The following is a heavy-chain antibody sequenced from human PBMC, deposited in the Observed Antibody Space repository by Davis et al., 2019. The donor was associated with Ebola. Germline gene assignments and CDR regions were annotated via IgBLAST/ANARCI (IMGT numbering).Heavy chain of an antibody. Sequence: GESLKISCAASGFTFSSYWMSWVRQAPGKGLEWVAVIWYDGSNKYYADSVKGRFTISRDNAKNSLYLQMNSLRAEDTAVYYCARDRGFFWFDPWGQGTLVTVSS. CDR1: GFTFSSYW. CDR2: IWYDGSNK. J-gene: IGHJ5*02. D-gene: IGHD1-26*01. V-gene: IGHV3-33*08. CDR3: ARDRGFFWFDP.